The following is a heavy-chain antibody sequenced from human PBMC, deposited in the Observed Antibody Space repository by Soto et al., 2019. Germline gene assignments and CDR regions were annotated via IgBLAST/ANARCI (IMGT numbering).Heavy chain of an antibody. CDR2: ISVYSGYA. D-gene: IGHD1-1*01. CDR3: SKNGTTWFAA. CDR1: GYSFYNSG. Sequence: QVQLVQSGPELKKPGASVKVSCKTSGYSFYNSGISWVRQAPGQGLEWMGWISVYSGYAHYAQKFQGRVIMTADTFTRTSSMELRGRRSDDTAMYYCSKNGTTWFAAWGQGTLVTVSS. J-gene: IGHJ5*02. V-gene: IGHV1-18*01.